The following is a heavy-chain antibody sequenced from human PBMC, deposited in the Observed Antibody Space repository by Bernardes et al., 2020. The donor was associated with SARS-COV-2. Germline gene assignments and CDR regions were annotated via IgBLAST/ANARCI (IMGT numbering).Heavy chain of an antibody. CDR1: GYTFTSYG. CDR2: ISAYNGNT. D-gene: IGHD2-15*01. J-gene: IGHJ6*02. CDR3: ARGYIVVVVAATQQTYYYYYGMDV. Sequence: ASVKVSCKASGYTFTSYGISWVRQAPGQGLEWMGWISAYNGNTNYAQKLQGRVTMTTDTSTSTAYMELRSLRSDDTAVYYCARGYIVVVVAATQQTYYYYYGMDVWGQGTTVTVSS. V-gene: IGHV1-18*01.